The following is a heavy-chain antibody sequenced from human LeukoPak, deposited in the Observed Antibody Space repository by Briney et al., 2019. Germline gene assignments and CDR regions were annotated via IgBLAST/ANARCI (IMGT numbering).Heavy chain of an antibody. V-gene: IGHV3-30*18. CDR2: ISYDGSNK. CDR1: GFTFSSYG. CDR3: AKGQYYYGSGVDY. D-gene: IGHD3-10*01. Sequence: GRSLRLSCAASGFTFSSYGMHWVRQAPGKGLECVAVISYDGSNKYYADSVKGRFTISRDNSKNTLYLQMNSLRAEDTAVYYCAKGQYYYGSGVDYWGQGTLVTVSS. J-gene: IGHJ4*02.